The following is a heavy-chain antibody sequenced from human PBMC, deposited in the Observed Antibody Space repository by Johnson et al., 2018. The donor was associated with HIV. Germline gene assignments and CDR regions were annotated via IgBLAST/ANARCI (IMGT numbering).Heavy chain of an antibody. J-gene: IGHJ3*02. V-gene: IGHV3-30*02. CDR2: IPYDGSDK. Sequence: QVQVVESGGGVVQPGGSLRLSCATSGFSFSSYGMYWVRQAPGKGLEWVSFIPYDGSDKYYTDSVKGRFTISRDNSKNTLYLQMNSLRAEDTAVYYCAKSPLGRLREGAFDIWGQGTMVTVSS. D-gene: IGHD7-27*01. CDR1: GFSFSSYG. CDR3: AKSPLGRLREGAFDI.